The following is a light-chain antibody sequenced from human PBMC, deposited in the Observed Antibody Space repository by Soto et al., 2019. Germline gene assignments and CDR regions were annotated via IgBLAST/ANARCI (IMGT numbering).Light chain of an antibody. CDR2: YDL. J-gene: IGLJ3*02. V-gene: IGLV3-21*04. CDR3: QVWDRTTDQEV. Sequence: SYELTQPPSVSVAPGETATIPCGGINIESKNVHWYQQKAGQAPLLVIYYDLERPSEIPERFSGSNSGSTATLSISNVEAGDEADYYCQVWDRTTDQEVFGGGTKLTVL. CDR1: NIESKN.